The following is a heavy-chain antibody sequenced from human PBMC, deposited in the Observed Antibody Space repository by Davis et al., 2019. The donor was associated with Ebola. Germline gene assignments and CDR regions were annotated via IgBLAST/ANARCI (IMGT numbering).Heavy chain of an antibody. Sequence: GGSLRLPCAASGFTFRSYRMHWVRPAPGKGLEWVAVISHDGSNKYYADSVKGRFTISRDNSKNTLYLQMNSLRAEDTAVYYCTRHSGYDLEWGLNWFDPWGQGTLVTVSS. CDR3: TRHSGYDLEWGLNWFDP. D-gene: IGHD5-12*01. CDR1: GFTFRSYR. V-gene: IGHV3-30*03. CDR2: ISHDGSNK. J-gene: IGHJ5*02.